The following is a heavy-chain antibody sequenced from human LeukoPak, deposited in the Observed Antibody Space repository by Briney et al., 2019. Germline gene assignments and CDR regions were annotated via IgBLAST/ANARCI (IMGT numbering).Heavy chain of an antibody. Sequence: GGSLRLSCAASGFTFSNAWMSWVRQAPGKGLEWVGRIKSKTDGGTTDYAAPVKGRFTISRDDSKNTLYLQMNSLKTEDTAVYYCTTGPTPTVSRDYWGQGTLVTVSS. CDR2: IKSKTDGGTT. CDR3: TTGPTPTVSRDY. D-gene: IGHD4-17*01. V-gene: IGHV3-15*01. CDR1: GFTFSNAW. J-gene: IGHJ4*02.